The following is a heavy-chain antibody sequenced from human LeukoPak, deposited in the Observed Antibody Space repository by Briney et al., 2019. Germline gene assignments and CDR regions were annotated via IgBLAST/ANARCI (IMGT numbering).Heavy chain of an antibody. CDR2: IYWDDDK. CDR1: GGSISSYYW. D-gene: IGHD3-22*01. V-gene: IGHV2-5*08. CDR3: AHRRVYVNYYDSSGYDAFDI. J-gene: IGHJ3*02. Sequence: TLSLTCIVSGGSISSYYWSWIRQPPGKALEWLALIYWDDDKRYSPSLKSRLTITKDTSKNQVVLTMTNMDPVDTATYYCAHRRVYVNYYDSSGYDAFDIWGQGTMVTVSS.